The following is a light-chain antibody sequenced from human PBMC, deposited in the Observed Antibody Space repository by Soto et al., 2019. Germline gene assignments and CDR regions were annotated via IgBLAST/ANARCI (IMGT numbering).Light chain of an antibody. CDR3: QQYYSYPYT. J-gene: IGKJ2*01. Sequence: AIRMTQSPSSFSPSTGDRVTITCRASQGISSYLAWYQQKPGKAPKLLIYAASTLQSGVPSRFSGSGSGTDFTLTISCLQSEDFAPYYCQQYYSYPYTFGQGTKLEIK. CDR1: QGISSY. CDR2: AAS. V-gene: IGKV1-8*01.